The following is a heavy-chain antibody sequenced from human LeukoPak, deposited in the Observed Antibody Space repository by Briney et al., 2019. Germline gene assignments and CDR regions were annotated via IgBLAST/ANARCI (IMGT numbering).Heavy chain of an antibody. CDR2: IYYSGGA. CDR1: GGSISTYY. CDR3: ARWEVRLNAFEM. Sequence: SETLSLTCTVSGGSISTYYWTWIRQPPGKGLEWIGYIYYSGGANHNPSFQGRVAISVDSSKNQFSLSLSSVTAADTAVYYCARWEVRLNAFEMWGQGTMVTVSS. J-gene: IGHJ3*02. D-gene: IGHD3-10*01. V-gene: IGHV4-59*08.